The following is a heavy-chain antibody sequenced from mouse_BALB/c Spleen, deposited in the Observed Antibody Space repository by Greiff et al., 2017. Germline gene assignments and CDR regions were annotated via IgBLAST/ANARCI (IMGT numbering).Heavy chain of an antibody. J-gene: IGHJ4*01. D-gene: IGHD2-14*01. V-gene: IGHV1S81*02. Sequence: QVQLQQPGAELVKPGASVKLSCKASGYTFTSYWMHWVKQRPGQGLEWIGEINPSNGRTNYNEKFKSKATLTVDKSSSTAYMQLSSLTSEDSAVYYCARRYDVYYAMDYWGQGTSVTVSS. CDR3: ARRYDVYYAMDY. CDR2: INPSNGRT. CDR1: GYTFTSYW.